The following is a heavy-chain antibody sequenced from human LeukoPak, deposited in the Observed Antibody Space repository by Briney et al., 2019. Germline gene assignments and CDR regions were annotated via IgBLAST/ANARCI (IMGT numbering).Heavy chain of an antibody. CDR3: ARDRVGDSDAFDV. D-gene: IGHD2-21*01. Sequence: GGSLRLSCAASGYRFSNNWMSWVRQAPGKGVEWVANIKQDGSERYYVDSVKGRFTISRDNAKSSLYLQMSSLRAEDTAIYYCARDRVGDSDAFDVWGQGTVVTVSS. V-gene: IGHV3-7*01. J-gene: IGHJ3*01. CDR2: IKQDGSER. CDR1: GYRFSNNW.